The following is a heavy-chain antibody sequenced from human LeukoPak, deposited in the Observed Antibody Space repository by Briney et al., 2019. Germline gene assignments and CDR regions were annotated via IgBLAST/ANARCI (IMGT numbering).Heavy chain of an antibody. CDR3: ARPQQAYGNAFDI. J-gene: IGHJ3*02. CDR1: GGSISSGGYY. Sequence: SETLSLTCTVSGGSISSGGYYWSWIRQPPGKGLEWIGYIYHSGSTYYNPSLKSRVTISVDRSKNQFSLKLSSVTAADTAVYYCARPQQAYGNAFDIWGQGTMVTVSS. V-gene: IGHV4-30-2*01. CDR2: IYHSGST. D-gene: IGHD4-17*01.